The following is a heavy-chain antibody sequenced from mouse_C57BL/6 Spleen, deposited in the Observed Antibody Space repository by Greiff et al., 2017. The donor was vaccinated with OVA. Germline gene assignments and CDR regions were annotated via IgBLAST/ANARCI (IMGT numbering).Heavy chain of an antibody. J-gene: IGHJ3*01. D-gene: IGHD2-3*01. CDR2: IRNKANGYTT. Sequence: EVQRVESGGGLVQPGGSLSLSCAASGFTFTDYYMSWVRQPPGKALEWLGFIRNKANGYTTEYSASVKGRFTISRDNSQSILYLQMNALRAEDSATYYGARSQIYDGYYGFAYWGQGTLVTVSA. CDR1: GFTFTDYY. CDR3: ARSQIYDGYYGFAY. V-gene: IGHV7-3*01.